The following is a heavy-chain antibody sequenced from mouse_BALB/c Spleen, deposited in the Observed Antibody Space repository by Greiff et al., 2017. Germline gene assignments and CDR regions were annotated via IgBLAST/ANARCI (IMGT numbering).Heavy chain of an antibody. CDR2: ISSGGGNT. CDR3: ASRWLLYAMDY. CDR1: GFTFSSYT. D-gene: IGHD2-3*01. Sequence: EVQGVESGGGLVKPGGSLKLSCAASGFTFSSYTMTWVRQTPEKRLEWVATISSGGGNTYYPDSVKGRFTISRDNAKNNLYLQMSSLRSEDTALYYCASRWLLYAMDYWGQGTSVTVSS. V-gene: IGHV5-9*03. J-gene: IGHJ4*01.